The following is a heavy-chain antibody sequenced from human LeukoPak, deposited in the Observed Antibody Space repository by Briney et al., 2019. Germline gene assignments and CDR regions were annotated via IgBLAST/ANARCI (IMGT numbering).Heavy chain of an antibody. CDR2: ISGSGDTT. J-gene: IGHJ4*02. D-gene: IGHD2-2*01. CDR1: VFTFSSYV. CDR3: AKDSSGCSSASCYFHY. V-gene: IGHV3-23*01. Sequence: GGSLRLSCAASVFTFSSYVMSRVRQAPGKGLEWVLSISGSGDTTYYADSVKGRFTTSRDNSKNTLYLQMNSLRVEDTAVYFCAKDSSGCSSASCYFHYWGQGTLVTVSS.